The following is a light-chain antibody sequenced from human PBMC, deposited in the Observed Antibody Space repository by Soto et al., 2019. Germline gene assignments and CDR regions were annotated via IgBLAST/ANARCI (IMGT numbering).Light chain of an antibody. J-gene: IGKJ1*01. CDR1: QSVGSY. CDR3: QQYGGSSRT. V-gene: IGKV3-11*01. CDR2: DAS. Sequence: EIVLTQSPATLSLSPGERATLSCRASQSVGSYLAWYQQKPGQAPRLLIYDASNRATGIPARFSGSGSGIDFTLTISRLEPEDFAVYLCQQYGGSSRTFGLGTKVDIK.